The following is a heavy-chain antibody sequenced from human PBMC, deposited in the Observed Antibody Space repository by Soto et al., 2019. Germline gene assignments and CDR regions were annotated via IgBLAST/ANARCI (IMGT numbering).Heavy chain of an antibody. CDR2: ISYDGSNK. CDR3: ARDLSGSGD. Sequence: QVQLVESGGGVVQPGRSLRLSCAASGFAFSSYAMHWVRQAPGKGLEWVAVISYDGSNKYYADSVKGRFTISRDNSTNTLYLQMNSLSAEVTAVYYCARDLSGSGDWGQGTLVTVSS. CDR1: GFAFSSYA. V-gene: IGHV3-30-3*01. J-gene: IGHJ4*02. D-gene: IGHD3-10*01.